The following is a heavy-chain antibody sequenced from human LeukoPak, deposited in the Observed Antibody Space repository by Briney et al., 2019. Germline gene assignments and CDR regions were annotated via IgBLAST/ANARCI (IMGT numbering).Heavy chain of an antibody. CDR3: ARVHGYYYMDV. Sequence: SETLSLTCTVSGGSISSGSYYWSWIRQPAGKGLEWIGRIYTSGSTNYNPSLKSRVTISVDTSKNQISLKLSSVTAADTAVYYCARVHGYYYMDVWGKGTTVTVSS. CDR2: IYTSGST. J-gene: IGHJ6*03. CDR1: GGSISSGSYY. V-gene: IGHV4-61*02.